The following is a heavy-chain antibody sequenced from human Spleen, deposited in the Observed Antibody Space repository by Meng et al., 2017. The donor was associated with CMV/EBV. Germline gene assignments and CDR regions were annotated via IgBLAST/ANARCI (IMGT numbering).Heavy chain of an antibody. CDR3: TRGTILLGLDY. J-gene: IGHJ4*02. CDR1: GYTYIEYY. Sequence: SCKPSGYTYIEYYIHWVRQAPGQGLEWMGWINPRSGGTNYAQNFQGRVTLTRDTSISTVYMDLSSLRSDDTAVYYCTRGTILLGLDYWGQGTLVTVSS. V-gene: IGHV1-2*02. CDR2: INPRSGGT. D-gene: IGHD3-16*01.